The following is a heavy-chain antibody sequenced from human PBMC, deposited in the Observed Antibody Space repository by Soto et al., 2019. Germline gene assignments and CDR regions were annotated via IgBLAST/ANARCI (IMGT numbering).Heavy chain of an antibody. CDR2: INAGNGNT. CDR3: ASSGSPYNWFDP. V-gene: IGHV1-3*01. D-gene: IGHD6-19*01. Sequence: ASVKVSCKASGYTFTSYAMHWVRQAPGQRLEWMGWINAGNGNTKYSQKFQGRVTITRDTSASTAYMELSSLRSEDTAVYYCASSGSPYNWFDPWGQGTLVTVSS. CDR1: GYTFTSYA. J-gene: IGHJ5*02.